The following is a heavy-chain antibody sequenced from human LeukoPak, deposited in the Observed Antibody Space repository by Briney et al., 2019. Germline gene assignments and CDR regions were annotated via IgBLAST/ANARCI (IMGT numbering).Heavy chain of an antibody. Sequence: GGSLRLSCAASGFTFSSYSMNWVRQAPGKGLEWVSSISSSSSYIYYADSVKGRFTISRDNAKNSLYLQMNSLRAEDTAVYYCAKEGGGPMNGYYYYYYMDVWGKGTTVTISS. CDR3: AKEGGGPMNGYYYYYYMDV. CDR1: GFTFSSYS. V-gene: IGHV3-21*01. D-gene: IGHD1-1*01. J-gene: IGHJ6*03. CDR2: ISSSSSYI.